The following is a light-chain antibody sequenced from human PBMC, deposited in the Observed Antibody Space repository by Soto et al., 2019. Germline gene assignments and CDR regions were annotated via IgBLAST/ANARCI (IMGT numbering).Light chain of an antibody. CDR1: TGDIGNYNF. CDR2: EVN. Sequence: QSVLTQPPSASGSPGRSVAISCTGTTGDIGNYNFVSWYQQHPGKAPKLLIFEVNKRPSGVPDRFSGSKSGNTASLTVSGLHAEDEADYYCSSHGGNSPYVFGTGTKVTVL. J-gene: IGLJ1*01. CDR3: SSHGGNSPYV. V-gene: IGLV2-8*01.